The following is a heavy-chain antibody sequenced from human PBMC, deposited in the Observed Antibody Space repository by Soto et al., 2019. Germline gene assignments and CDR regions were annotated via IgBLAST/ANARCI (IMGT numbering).Heavy chain of an antibody. J-gene: IGHJ2*01. CDR1: GFTFNNAW. CDR3: TTDLRDSWYFDL. CDR2: IKSKTDGGTT. V-gene: IGHV3-15*07. Sequence: EVQLVESGGGLVKPGGSLRLSCAASGFTFNNAWMNWVRQAPGKGLEWVGRIKSKTDGGTTDYAAPVKGRFTIPRDDSKNTLYLRMNSLKTEDTAVYYCTTDLRDSWYFDLWGRGTLVTVSS.